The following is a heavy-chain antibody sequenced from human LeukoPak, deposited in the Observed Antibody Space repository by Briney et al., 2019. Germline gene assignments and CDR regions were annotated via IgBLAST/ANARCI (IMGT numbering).Heavy chain of an antibody. V-gene: IGHV1-18*01. Sequence: ASVKVSCKASGYTFTSYGISWVRQAPGQGLEWMGWISAYNGNTNYAQKLQGRVTMTTDTSTSTAYMELRSLRSDDTAVYYCARARRDLGYSSSGDYWGQGTLVTV. D-gene: IGHD6-13*01. CDR2: ISAYNGNT. CDR1: GYTFTSYG. CDR3: ARARRDLGYSSSGDY. J-gene: IGHJ4*02.